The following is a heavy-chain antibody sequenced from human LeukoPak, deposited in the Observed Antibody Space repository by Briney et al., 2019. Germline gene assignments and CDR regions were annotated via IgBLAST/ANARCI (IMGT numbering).Heavy chain of an antibody. V-gene: IGHV4-39*07. CDR1: GGSISSGSYY. J-gene: IGHJ6*03. D-gene: IGHD6-13*01. CDR2: INHSGST. CDR3: ASIRSSYPAGYYYYYMDV. Sequence: SETLSLTCTVPGGSISSGSYYWSWIRQPPGKGLEWIGEINHSGSTNYNPSLKSRVTISVDTSKNQFSLKLSSVAAADTAVYYCASIRSSYPAGYYYYYMDVWGKGTTVTVSS.